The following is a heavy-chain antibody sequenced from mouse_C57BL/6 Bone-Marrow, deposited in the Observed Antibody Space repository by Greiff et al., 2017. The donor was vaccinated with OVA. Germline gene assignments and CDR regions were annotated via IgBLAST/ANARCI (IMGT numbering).Heavy chain of an antibody. D-gene: IGHD2-3*01. V-gene: IGHV1-53*01. J-gene: IGHJ4*01. CDR2: INPRNGGT. CDR3: ARGWLPYAMDY. Sequence: QVQLQQPGTELVKPGASVKLSCKASGYTLTSYWIHWVKQRPGQGLEWIGNINPRNGGTDYSEKFKSKATLTVDKSSSTTYMQISSLSSEESADDYCARGWLPYAMDYWGQGTSVTVSA. CDR1: GYTLTSYW.